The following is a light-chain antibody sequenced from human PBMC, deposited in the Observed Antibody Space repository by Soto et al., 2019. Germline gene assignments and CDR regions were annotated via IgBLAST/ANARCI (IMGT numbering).Light chain of an antibody. CDR1: SSNIGSNY. CDR3: AAWDDSLSGVV. CDR2: RNN. Sequence: QSVLTQSPSASGTPGQRVTLSCSGSSSNIGSNYVYWYQQLPGTAPKLLIYRNNQRPSGVPDRFSGSKSDTSGSLAISGLRSEDEADYYCAAWDDSLSGVVFGGGTKLTVL. V-gene: IGLV1-47*01. J-gene: IGLJ2*01.